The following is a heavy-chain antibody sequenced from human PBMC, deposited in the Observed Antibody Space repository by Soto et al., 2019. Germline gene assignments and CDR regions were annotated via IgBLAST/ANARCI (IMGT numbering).Heavy chain of an antibody. CDR1: GFTFSSCA. Sequence: EVQLLESGGGLVQPGGSLRLSCAASGFTFSSCAMGWVRQAPGKGLEWVSDIIDSGGSTYYADSVKGRFTISSDNSKSTLDLKMNVLRAEDTALYYCAKGRSYYYYYGVDVWGQGTTVTVSS. CDR2: IIDSGGST. CDR3: AKGRSYYYYYGVDV. V-gene: IGHV3-23*01. J-gene: IGHJ6*02.